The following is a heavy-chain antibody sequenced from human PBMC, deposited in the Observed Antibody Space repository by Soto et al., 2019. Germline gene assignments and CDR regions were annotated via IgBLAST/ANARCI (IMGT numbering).Heavy chain of an antibody. J-gene: IGHJ2*01. CDR2: INHSGST. V-gene: IGHV4-34*01. Sequence: QVQLQQWGAGLLKPSETLSLTCAVYGGSFSPYFWSWIRQPPGKGLEWIGEINHSGSTNYNPSLTRRATLSVDTSKNQVSLKLTSVTAADTAVYYFARLASGWQYYYFDFWGRGTPVTVSS. D-gene: IGHD6-19*01. CDR1: GGSFSPYF. CDR3: ARLASGWQYYYFDF.